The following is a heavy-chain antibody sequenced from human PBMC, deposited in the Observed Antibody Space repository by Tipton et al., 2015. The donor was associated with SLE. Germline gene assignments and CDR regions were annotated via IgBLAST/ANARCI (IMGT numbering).Heavy chain of an antibody. Sequence: TLSLTCTVSGGSIGSYYWSWIRQPPGKGLEWIGYIYYSGSTNYNPSLKSRVTISVDTSKNQFSLKLSSVTAADTAVYYCARKVNGQRWLQWGAFDIWGQGTMVTVSS. CDR1: GGSIGSYY. CDR2: IYYSGST. J-gene: IGHJ3*02. D-gene: IGHD5-24*01. V-gene: IGHV4-59*01. CDR3: ARKVNGQRWLQWGAFDI.